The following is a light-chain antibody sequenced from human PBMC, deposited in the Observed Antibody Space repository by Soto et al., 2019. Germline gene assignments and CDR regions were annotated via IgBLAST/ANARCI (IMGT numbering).Light chain of an antibody. Sequence: DIQMTQSPSSLSASVGDRVTITCRASQGISSSLAWYQQKPGKVPKLLIYAASTLQSGVPSRFSGSGSGTDFTLTISSLQPEDVATYYCQKYNSAPQTFGGGTKVEIK. CDR3: QKYNSAPQT. V-gene: IGKV1-27*01. CDR1: QGISSS. CDR2: AAS. J-gene: IGKJ4*01.